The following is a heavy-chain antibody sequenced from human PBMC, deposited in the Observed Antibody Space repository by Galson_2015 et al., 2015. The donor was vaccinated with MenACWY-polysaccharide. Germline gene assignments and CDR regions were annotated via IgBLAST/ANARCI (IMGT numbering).Heavy chain of an antibody. D-gene: IGHD3-22*01. Sequence: SLRLSCAASGFTFSSYWMHWVRQAPGKGLVWVSRIYSDGSDTTYADSVKGRLTVSRDNAKNTLYLQMNSLRAEDTAVYYCARDLYPTTYYSDSSPLSDYWGQGTLVTVSS. J-gene: IGHJ4*02. CDR1: GFTFSSYW. V-gene: IGHV3-74*01. CDR2: IYSDGSDT. CDR3: ARDLYPTTYYSDSSPLSDY.